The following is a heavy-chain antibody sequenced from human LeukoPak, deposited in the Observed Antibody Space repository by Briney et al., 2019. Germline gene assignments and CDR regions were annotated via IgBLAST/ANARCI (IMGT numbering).Heavy chain of an antibody. CDR3: ARAVATIWGNYFDY. Sequence: GSLRLSCAASGFTFSDHYMDWVRQAPGKGLEWVGRTRNKAHSYTTEYAASVKGRFTISRDDSKNSLYLQMNSLKTEDTAVYYCARAVATIWGNYFDYWGQGTLVTVSS. CDR2: TRNKAHSYTT. V-gene: IGHV3-72*01. D-gene: IGHD5-12*01. CDR1: GFTFSDHY. J-gene: IGHJ4*02.